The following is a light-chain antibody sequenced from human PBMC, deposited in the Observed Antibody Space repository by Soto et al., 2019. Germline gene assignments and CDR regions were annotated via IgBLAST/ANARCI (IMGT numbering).Light chain of an antibody. CDR1: QSVSSNY. CDR2: AAS. V-gene: IGKV3-20*01. CDR3: QQYGRSPAT. J-gene: IGKJ1*01. Sequence: TQSPATLSVSPGERATLSCRASQSVSSNYLAWYQRKPGQTPRLLIYAASSRATGVPDRFSGSGSGTDFTLTISRLEPGDVAVYYCQQYGRSPATFGQGTNVDI.